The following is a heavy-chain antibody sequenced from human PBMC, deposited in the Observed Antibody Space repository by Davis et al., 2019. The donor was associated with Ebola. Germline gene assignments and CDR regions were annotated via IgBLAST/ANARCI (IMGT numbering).Heavy chain of an antibody. CDR2: VSYSGST. D-gene: IGHD3-16*02. Sequence: MPSETLSLTCTVSGGAISSYQWNWIRQPPGKGLEWIGYVSYSGSTNYNPSLKSRVTISVDTSKNQFSLKLSSVTAADTAVYYCARYWGVYDYVWGSYRQTGFDPWGQGTLVTVSS. V-gene: IGHV4-59*12. CDR1: GGAISSYQ. J-gene: IGHJ5*02. CDR3: ARYWGVYDYVWGSYRQTGFDP.